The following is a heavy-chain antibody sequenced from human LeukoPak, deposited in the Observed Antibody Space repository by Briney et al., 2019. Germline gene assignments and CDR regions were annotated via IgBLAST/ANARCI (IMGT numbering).Heavy chain of an antibody. Sequence: GGSLRLSCAASGFTFSSYWMTWVRQAPGKGLEWVANVKYDGSEKDYMDSVKGRFTISRDNAKNSLYLQMNCLRAEDTAVYYCARDIEAAGLFLDYWGQGTLVTVSS. D-gene: IGHD6-13*01. CDR3: ARDIEAAGLFLDY. J-gene: IGHJ4*02. CDR1: GFTFSSYW. V-gene: IGHV3-7*01. CDR2: VKYDGSEK.